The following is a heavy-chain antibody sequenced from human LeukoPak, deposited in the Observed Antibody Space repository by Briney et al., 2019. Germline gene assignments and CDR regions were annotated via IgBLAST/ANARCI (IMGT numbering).Heavy chain of an antibody. CDR3: ARDLETLAARNELIWSNWIDP. CDR2: INDNGDGT. J-gene: IGHJ5*02. Sequence: GGSLRLSCAASGFTFSSYAMSWVRQAPGKGLKWVSTINDNGDGTYYADSVKGRFTISRDNSYNTVSLQMNSLRGDDTAMYYCARDLETLAARNELIWSNWIDPWGQGTLVTVSS. CDR1: GFTFSSYA. V-gene: IGHV3-23*01. D-gene: IGHD6-6*01.